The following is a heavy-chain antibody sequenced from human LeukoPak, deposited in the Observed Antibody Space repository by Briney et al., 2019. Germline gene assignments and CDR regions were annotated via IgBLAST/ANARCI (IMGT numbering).Heavy chain of an antibody. CDR1: GGSISSSSYY. Sequence: SETLSLTCTVSGGSISSSSYYWGWIRQPPGKGLEWIGYIYYSGSTNYNPSLKSRVTISVDTSKNQFSLKLSSVTAADTAVYYCARDAYDSSGLGLNWFDPWGQGTLVTVSS. V-gene: IGHV4-61*01. CDR2: IYYSGST. J-gene: IGHJ5*02. D-gene: IGHD3-22*01. CDR3: ARDAYDSSGLGLNWFDP.